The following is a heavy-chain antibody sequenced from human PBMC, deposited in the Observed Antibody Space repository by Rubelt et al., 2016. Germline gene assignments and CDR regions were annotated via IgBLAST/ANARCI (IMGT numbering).Heavy chain of an antibody. CDR1: GYSFKRYA. J-gene: IGHJ4*02. CDR3: EREPSNTSGFHAYFDY. Sequence: QVQLVQSGAEVKEPGASIKVSCKTSGYSFKRYAISWVRQAPGQGLEWMGWISTYNGDTRYAQNFQGRVTMTKDTSTSTAYMELRSLGSDDAAVYSCEREPSNTSGFHAYFDYWGQGTLVTVSS. D-gene: IGHD3-22*01. V-gene: IGHV1-18*01. CDR2: ISTYNGDT.